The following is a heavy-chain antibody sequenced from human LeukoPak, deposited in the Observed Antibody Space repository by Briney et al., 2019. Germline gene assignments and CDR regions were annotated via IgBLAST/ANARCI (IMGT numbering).Heavy chain of an antibody. CDR2: IYYSGTT. J-gene: IGHJ5*02. V-gene: IGHV4-59*08. CDR3: ARRLYYGSGTVWFDP. Sequence: SETLSLTCTVSGGSISSYYRSWIRQPPGKGLEWIGYIYYSGTTNYNPSLKSRVTISVDTSKNQFSLKLSSVTAADTAVYYCARRLYYGSGTVWFDPWGQGTLVTVSS. D-gene: IGHD3-10*01. CDR1: GGSISSYY.